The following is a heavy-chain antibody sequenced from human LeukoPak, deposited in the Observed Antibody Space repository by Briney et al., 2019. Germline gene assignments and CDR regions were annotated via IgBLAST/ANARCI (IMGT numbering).Heavy chain of an antibody. D-gene: IGHD6-13*01. V-gene: IGHV3-30*18. CDR2: ISYDGSNK. CDR1: GFTFSSYG. J-gene: IGHJ4*02. Sequence: GSLRLSCAASGFTFSSYGMHWVRQAPGKGLEWVAVISYDGSNKYYADSVKGRFTISRDNSKNTLYLQLNSLRAEDTAVYYCAKDKGQQLVTGAIDYWGQGTLVTVSS. CDR3: AKDKGQQLVTGAIDY.